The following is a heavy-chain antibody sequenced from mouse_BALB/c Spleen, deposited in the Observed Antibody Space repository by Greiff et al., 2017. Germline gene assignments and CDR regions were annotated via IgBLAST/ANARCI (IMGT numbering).Heavy chain of an antibody. CDR1: GFSFTSYD. Sequence: QVQLQQSGPGLVAPSQTLSLTCTASGFSFTSYDISWIRQPPGKGLEWLGVIWTGGGANYNSAFMSRLSISKDNSKSQVFLKMNSLQTDDTAIYYRVKDVYDGYDGAMDYWGEGTSVTVSS. CDR3: VKDVYDGYDGAMDY. CDR2: IWTGGGA. V-gene: IGHV2-9-2*01. J-gene: IGHJ4*01. D-gene: IGHD2-3*01.